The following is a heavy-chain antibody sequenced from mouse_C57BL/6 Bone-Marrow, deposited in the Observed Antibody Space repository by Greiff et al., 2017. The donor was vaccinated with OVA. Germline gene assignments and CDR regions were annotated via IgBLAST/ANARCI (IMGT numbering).Heavy chain of an antibody. D-gene: IGHD1-1*01. CDR3: ARDYSSSGDYAMDD. V-gene: IGHV1-55*01. CDR1: GYTFTSYW. Sequence: QVQLQQPGAELVKPGASVKMSCKASGYTFTSYWITWVKQRPGQGLEWIGDIYPGSGSTNYNEKFKSKATLTVDTSSSTAYMQLSSLTSEDSAVYYCARDYSSSGDYAMDDWGQGTSVTVSS. J-gene: IGHJ4*01. CDR2: IYPGSGST.